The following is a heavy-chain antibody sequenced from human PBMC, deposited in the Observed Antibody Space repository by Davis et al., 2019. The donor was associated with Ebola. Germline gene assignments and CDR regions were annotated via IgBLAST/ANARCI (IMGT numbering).Heavy chain of an antibody. Sequence: PSETLSLTCTVSGGSISSGGYYWSWIRQHPGKGLEWIGYIYYSGSTYYNPSLKSRVTISVDTSKNQFSLKLSSVTAADTAVYYCARLTRPTRNYYYGMDVWGQGTTVTVSS. V-gene: IGHV4-31*03. CDR2: IYYSGST. CDR1: GGSISSGGYY. CDR3: ARLTRPTRNYYYGMDV. D-gene: IGHD2-2*01. J-gene: IGHJ6*02.